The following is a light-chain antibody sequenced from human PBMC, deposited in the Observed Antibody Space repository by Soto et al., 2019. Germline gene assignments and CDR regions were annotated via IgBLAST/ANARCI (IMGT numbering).Light chain of an antibody. V-gene: IGKV3-20*01. J-gene: IGKJ2*02. CDR2: GAS. Sequence: EIVLTQSPGTLSLSPGERATLSCRASQSVTASYLAWYQQKPGQAPRLLIYGASTRATAIPDRFSGSGSGTDSTLTISRLEPEDFAVYYCHQYGVSSGTFGQGTNLEIK. CDR1: QSVTASY. CDR3: HQYGVSSGT.